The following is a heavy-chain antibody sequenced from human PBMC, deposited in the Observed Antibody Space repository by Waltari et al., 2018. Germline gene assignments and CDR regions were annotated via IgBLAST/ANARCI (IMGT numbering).Heavy chain of an antibody. V-gene: IGHV3-23*04. CDR1: GFTFANYG. CDR2: ISGSGGTT. D-gene: IGHD1-26*01. CDR3: AKSSGSYYEVFDR. Sequence: EVRLVESGGGLVQRGGSLRLSCAASGFTFANYGRRGVRQAPGKGLECVSSISGSGGTTYYADSVKGRFTMSKDFSKNTLFLQMNSVRVDDTADYYCAKSSGSYYEVFDRWGRGTLVTVSS. J-gene: IGHJ4*02.